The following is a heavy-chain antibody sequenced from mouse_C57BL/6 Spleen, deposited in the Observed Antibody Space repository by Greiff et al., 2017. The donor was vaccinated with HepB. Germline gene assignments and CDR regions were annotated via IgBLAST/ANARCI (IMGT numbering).Heavy chain of an antibody. CDR1: GFTFSSYA. CDR2: ISDGGSYT. Sequence: EVMLVESGGGLVKPGGSLKLSCAASGFTFSSYAMSWVRQTQEKRLEWVATISDGGSYTYYPDNVKGRFTISRDNAKNNLYLQMSHLKSEDTAMYYCARAAATVVAPDYWGQGTTLTVSS. V-gene: IGHV5-4*03. D-gene: IGHD1-1*01. J-gene: IGHJ2*01. CDR3: ARAAATVVAPDY.